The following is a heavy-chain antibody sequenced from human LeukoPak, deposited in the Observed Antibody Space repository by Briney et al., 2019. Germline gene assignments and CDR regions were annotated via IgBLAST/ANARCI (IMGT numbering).Heavy chain of an antibody. CDR1: GFTFSNAW. CDR3: TTTLLWFGELPFDY. Sequence: PGGSLRLSCAASGFTFSNAWMSWVRQAPGKGLEWVGRIKSKTDGGTTDYAAPVKGRFTISRDDSKNTLYLQMNSLKTEDTAVYYCTTTLLWFGELPFDYWGQGTLVTVSS. D-gene: IGHD3-10*01. V-gene: IGHV3-15*01. CDR2: IKSKTDGGTT. J-gene: IGHJ4*02.